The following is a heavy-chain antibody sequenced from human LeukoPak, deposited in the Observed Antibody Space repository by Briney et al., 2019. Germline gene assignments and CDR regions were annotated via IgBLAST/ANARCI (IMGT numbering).Heavy chain of an antibody. CDR1: GYSFTSYW. D-gene: IGHD5-12*01. V-gene: IGHV5-51*01. CDR3: ASFDSGYEIDY. J-gene: IGHJ4*02. Sequence: GESLKISCKGSGYSFTSYWIAWVRHMPGKGLEWMGIIYPDDSDTRYNPSFQGQVTISAVKSPSTAYLQWSSLKASDTAMYYCASFDSGYEIDYWGQGTLVTVSS. CDR2: IYPDDSDT.